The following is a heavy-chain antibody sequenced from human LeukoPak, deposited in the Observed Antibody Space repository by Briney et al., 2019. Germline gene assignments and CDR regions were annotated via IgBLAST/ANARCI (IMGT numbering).Heavy chain of an antibody. CDR1: GYTFTGYY. V-gene: IGHV1-2*02. J-gene: IGHJ3*02. CDR2: INPNSGGT. Sequence: ASVKVSCKASGYTFTGYYMHWVRQAPGQGLEWVGWINPNSGGTNYAQKFQGRVTMTRDTSISTAYMELSRLRSDDTAVYYCARDLAVVTPIAAFDIWGQGTMVTVSS. CDR3: ARDLAVVTPIAAFDI. D-gene: IGHD4-23*01.